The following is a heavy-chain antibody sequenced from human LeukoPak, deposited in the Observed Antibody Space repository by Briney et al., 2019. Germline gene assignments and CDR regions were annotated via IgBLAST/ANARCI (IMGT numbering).Heavy chain of an antibody. V-gene: IGHV3-23*01. D-gene: IGHD5-12*01. CDR1: GLSVSTTY. CDR2: ISGSGYST. CDR3: AKEAGYSGYDYPDY. J-gene: IGHJ4*02. Sequence: GGSLRLSCAASGLSVSTTYMTWVRQAPGKGLEWVSGISGSGYSTNYADSVKGRFTISRDNSKNTLYLQMNSLRAEDTAVYYCAKEAGYSGYDYPDYWGQGTLVTVSS.